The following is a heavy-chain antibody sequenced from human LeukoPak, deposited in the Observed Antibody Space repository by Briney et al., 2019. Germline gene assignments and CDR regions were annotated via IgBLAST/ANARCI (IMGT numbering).Heavy chain of an antibody. D-gene: IGHD2-15*01. CDR2: IKQDGSEK. V-gene: IGHV3-7*01. J-gene: IGHJ4*02. CDR3: ARDGGPLDY. Sequence: GGSLRLSCAAPGFTFSSYWMSWVRQAPGKGLEWAANIKQDGSEKYYVDSVKGRFTISRDNAKNSLYLQMNSLRAEDTAVYYCARDGGPLDYWGQGTLVTVSS. CDR1: GFTFSSYW.